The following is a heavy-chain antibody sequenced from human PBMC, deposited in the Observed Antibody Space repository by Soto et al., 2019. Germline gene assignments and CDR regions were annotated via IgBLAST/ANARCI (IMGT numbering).Heavy chain of an antibody. V-gene: IGHV4-59*01. J-gene: IGHJ4*02. Sequence: QVQLQESGPGLVKPSETLSLTCTVSGGSISSYYWSWIRQPPGKGLEWIGYIYYSGSTNYYPSLKSRVTISVDTSKNQFSLKLSSVTAADTAVYYCARRRTPDSWGQGTLVTVSS. CDR1: GGSISSYY. CDR2: IYYSGST. CDR3: ARRRTPDS.